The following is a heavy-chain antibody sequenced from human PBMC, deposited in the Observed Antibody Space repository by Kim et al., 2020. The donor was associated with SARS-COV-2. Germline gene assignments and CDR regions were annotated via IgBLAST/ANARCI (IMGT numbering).Heavy chain of an antibody. Sequence: SETLSLTCAVYGGSFSGYYWSWIRQPPGKGLEWIGEINHSGSTNYKPSFKSRVTISVDTSKNQFSLKLSSVTAADTAVYYWARVVSTPDGRDVWGEGTT. J-gene: IGHJ6*02. D-gene: IGHD2-2*01. V-gene: IGHV4-34*01. CDR2: INHSGST. CDR1: GGSFSGYY. CDR3: ARVVSTPDGRDV.